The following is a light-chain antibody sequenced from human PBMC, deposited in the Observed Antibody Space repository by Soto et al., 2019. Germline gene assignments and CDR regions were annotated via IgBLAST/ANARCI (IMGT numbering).Light chain of an antibody. CDR2: EVT. Sequence: QSVLTQPASGSGSPGQSITISCTGTSSDVGDYPYVSWYQQHPGKVPKLIIYEVTNRPSGVTSRFSGSKSENTASLTISGLQAEDEADYYCSSYSATNTLVFGSGTKVTVL. J-gene: IGLJ1*01. CDR3: SSYSATNTLV. CDR1: SSDVGDYPY. V-gene: IGLV2-14*01.